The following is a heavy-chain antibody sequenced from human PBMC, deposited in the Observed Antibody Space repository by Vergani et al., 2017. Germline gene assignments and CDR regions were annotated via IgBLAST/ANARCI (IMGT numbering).Heavy chain of an antibody. Sequence: QVQLQESGPGLVKPSQTLSLTCTVSGGSISSGDYHWSWICQPPGKGPEWIGYIYYSGSTYYNPSLKSRVTISVDTSKNQFSLKLSSVTAADTAVYYCARASGSYPYYYGMDVWGQGPSV. J-gene: IGHJ6*02. V-gene: IGHV4-30-4*08. CDR3: ARASGSYPYYYGMDV. D-gene: IGHD1-26*01. CDR2: IYYSGST. CDR1: GGSISSGDYH.